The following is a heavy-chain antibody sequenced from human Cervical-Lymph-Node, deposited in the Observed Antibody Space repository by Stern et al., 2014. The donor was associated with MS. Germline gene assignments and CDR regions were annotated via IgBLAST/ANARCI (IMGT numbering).Heavy chain of an antibody. V-gene: IGHV3-30-3*01. CDR1: GFSFSHNI. D-gene: IGHD5-12*01. Sequence: VQLVESGGGVVQPGASLRLSCEASGFSFSHNIMHWVRQAPGKGQEWVAGMSYDGFSRYYIDSVRGRFTISRDDSKNTLYLQLSSLRPEDTAVYYCAREGGSSGRAPSFDFWGQGTVVTVSS. CDR2: MSYDGFSR. CDR3: AREGGSSGRAPSFDF. J-gene: IGHJ4*02.